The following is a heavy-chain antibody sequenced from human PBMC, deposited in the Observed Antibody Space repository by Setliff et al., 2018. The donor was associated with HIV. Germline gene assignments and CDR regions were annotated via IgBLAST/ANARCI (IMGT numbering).Heavy chain of an antibody. CDR3: ARSGGPTFDP. CDR1: GGSISSYY. Sequence: SETLSLTCTVSGGSISSYYWSWIRQPPGKGLEWIGYIYYSGSTNYNPSLKSRVTISVDTSKNQVSLKLNSVTAADTAVYYCARSGGPTFDPWGQGTLVTVSS. J-gene: IGHJ5*02. D-gene: IGHD3-16*01. CDR2: IYYSGST. V-gene: IGHV4-59*01.